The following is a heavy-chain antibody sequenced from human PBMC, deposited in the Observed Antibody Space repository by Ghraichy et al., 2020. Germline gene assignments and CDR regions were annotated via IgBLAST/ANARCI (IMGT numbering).Heavy chain of an antibody. CDR2: ISWDSSGI. D-gene: IGHD3-10*01. CDR3: AKGSGSYQRGGWLDP. V-gene: IGHV3-9*01. CDR1: GFVFDDYA. Sequence: LRLSCVASGFVFDDYAMHWVRQAPGKGLEWVSSISWDSSGIIYEESLKGRFTTSRDNAKNSLFLQIETLRPEDTAVYYCAKGSGSYQRGGWLDPWGQGTLVTVSS. J-gene: IGHJ5*02.